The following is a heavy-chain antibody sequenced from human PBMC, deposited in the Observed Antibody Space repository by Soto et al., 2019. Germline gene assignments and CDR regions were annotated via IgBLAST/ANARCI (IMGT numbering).Heavy chain of an antibody. D-gene: IGHD3-3*01. V-gene: IGHV4-30-4*01. CDR3: ARVAVQDFSYGMDV. CDR1: GGSICSGDYY. CDR2: IYYSGST. J-gene: IGHJ6*02. Sequence: SETLSLTCTVSGGSICSGDYYWSWIRQPPGKGLEWIGYIYYSGSTYYNPSLKSRVTISVDTSKNQFSLKLSSVTAADTAVYYCARVAVQDFSYGMDVWGQGTTVTVSS.